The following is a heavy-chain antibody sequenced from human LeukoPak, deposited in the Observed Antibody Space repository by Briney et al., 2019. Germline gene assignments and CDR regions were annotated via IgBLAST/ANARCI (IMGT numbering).Heavy chain of an antibody. CDR3: AKDDRISVAESFQH. J-gene: IGHJ1*01. V-gene: IGHV3-30*18. Sequence: PGGALRLSCAASGFTFSSYGRHWVRQAPGKGLEWVAVISYDGSNKYYADSVKGRFTIARDKSKNNLYLQMNSMRAEDTAVYYCAKDDRISVAESFQHWGQGTLVTVSS. CDR1: GFTFSSYG. CDR2: ISYDGSNK. D-gene: IGHD3-22*01.